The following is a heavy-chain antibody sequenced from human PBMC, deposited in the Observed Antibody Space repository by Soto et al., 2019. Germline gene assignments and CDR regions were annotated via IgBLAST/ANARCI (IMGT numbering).Heavy chain of an antibody. CDR1: GFSLSTSGVG. Sequence: QITLKESGPTLVKPTQTLTLTCTFSGFSLSTSGVGVGWIRQPPGKALEWLALIYWDDDKRYSPSLKSRLTVTKDTSKNQVVLTMTNMAPVDTPTNYCAHVGYCISVSCTQWFDPWGQGTLVTVSS. D-gene: IGHD2-2*01. J-gene: IGHJ5*02. CDR3: AHVGYCISVSCTQWFDP. CDR2: IYWDDDK. V-gene: IGHV2-5*02.